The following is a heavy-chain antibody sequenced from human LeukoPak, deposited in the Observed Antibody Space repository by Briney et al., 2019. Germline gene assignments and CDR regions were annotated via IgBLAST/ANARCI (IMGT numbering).Heavy chain of an antibody. V-gene: IGHV3-30*03. CDR2: ISYDGSNK. J-gene: IGHJ4*02. CDR1: GFTFSSYG. Sequence: PTGGSLRLSCAASGFTFSSYGMHWVRQAPGKGLEWVAVISYDGSNKYYADSVKGRFTISRDNAKNSLYLQMNSLRAEDTAVYYCARRERAGTTDYWGQGTLVTVSS. D-gene: IGHD1-1*01. CDR3: ARRERAGTTDY.